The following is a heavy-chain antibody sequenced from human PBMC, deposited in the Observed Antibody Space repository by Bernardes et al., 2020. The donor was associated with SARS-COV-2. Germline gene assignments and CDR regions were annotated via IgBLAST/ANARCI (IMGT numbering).Heavy chain of an antibody. D-gene: IGHD3-10*01. CDR3: IRGSPPGIVGYFDP. V-gene: IGHV3-74*01. J-gene: IGHJ5*02. Sequence: GYLSLSRAASGFTFSTSWMHWVRPGPGKGLVWVSRINPDGTTTGYADSVKGRFTISRDNAKNTLYLQMNSLRDEDNALYYCIRGSPPGIVGYFDPWGQGTLVTVSS. CDR1: GFTFSTSW. CDR2: INPDGTTT.